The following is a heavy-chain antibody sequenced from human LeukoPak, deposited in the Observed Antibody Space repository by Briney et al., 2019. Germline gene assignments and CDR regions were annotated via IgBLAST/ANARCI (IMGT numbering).Heavy chain of an antibody. Sequence: GRSLRLSCAASGVTFSSYGMHWVRQAPGKGLERVAVIWYDGSNKYYADSVKGRFTISRDNSKNTLYLQMNSPRAEDTAVYYCAKEGNWNLDYWGQGTLVTVSS. V-gene: IGHV3-33*06. CDR1: GVTFSSYG. J-gene: IGHJ4*02. CDR3: AKEGNWNLDY. CDR2: IWYDGSNK. D-gene: IGHD1-20*01.